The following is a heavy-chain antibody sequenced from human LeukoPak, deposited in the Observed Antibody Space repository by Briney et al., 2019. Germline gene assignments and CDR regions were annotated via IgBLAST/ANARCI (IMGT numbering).Heavy chain of an antibody. J-gene: IGHJ4*02. CDR1: GFTFSKDC. CDR2: ISYDGSNK. D-gene: IGHD6-13*01. Sequence: GRSLRLSCAASGFTFSKDCMQWVRQAPGKGLEWVAVISYDGSNKYYVDSVKGRFTIYRDNSKSTLYLQMNSLRAEDTAVYYYAKGGGYSNCLFDYWGQGTLVTVSS. CDR3: AKGGGYSNCLFDY. V-gene: IGHV3-30*18.